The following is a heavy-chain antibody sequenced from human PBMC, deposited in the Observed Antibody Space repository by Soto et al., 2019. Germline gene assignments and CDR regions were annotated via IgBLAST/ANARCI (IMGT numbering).Heavy chain of an antibody. CDR3: ARDSPPADY. CDR2: ISAYNGNT. Sequence: GASVKVSCKASGYTFTSYAMHWVRQAPGQGLEWMGWISAYNGNTKYAQKLQGRVTMTTDTSTSTAYMELRSLRSDDTAVYYCARDSPPADYWGQGTLVTSPQ. J-gene: IGHJ4*02. V-gene: IGHV1-18*01. CDR1: GYTFTSYA.